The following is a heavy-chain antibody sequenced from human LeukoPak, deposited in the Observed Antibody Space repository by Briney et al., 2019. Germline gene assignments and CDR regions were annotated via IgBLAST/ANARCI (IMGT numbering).Heavy chain of an antibody. CDR2: XXXXXXX. D-gene: IGHD4/OR15-4a*01. V-gene: IGHV4-34*01. CDR1: GGSFSGHY. J-gene: IGHJ4*02. CDR3: HGAIPGDY. Sequence: SETXSLTCAVYGGSFSGHYWXXIRQPPGXGLEWXXXXXXXXXXXXXXXXXXXXXXXXXTSKNRFSLNLSSVTAADTAVYYCHGAIPGDYWGQGTLVTVSS.